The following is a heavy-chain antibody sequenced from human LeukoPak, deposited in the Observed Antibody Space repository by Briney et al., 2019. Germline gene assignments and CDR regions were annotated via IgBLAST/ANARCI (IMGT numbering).Heavy chain of an antibody. CDR3: ARGAARAYYMDV. CDR2: ISWNSGSI. V-gene: IGHV3-9*01. Sequence: GGSLRLSCAASGYNFDDYAMHWVRQGPGKGLEWVSGISWNSGSIGYADSVKGRFTISRDNAKNSLYLQMNSLRAEDTAVYYCARGAARAYYMDVWGKGTTVTVSS. J-gene: IGHJ6*03. D-gene: IGHD6-6*01. CDR1: GYNFDDYA.